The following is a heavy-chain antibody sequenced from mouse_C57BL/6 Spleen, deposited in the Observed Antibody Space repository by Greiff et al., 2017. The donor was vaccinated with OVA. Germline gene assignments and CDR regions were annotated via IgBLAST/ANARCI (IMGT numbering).Heavy chain of an antibody. D-gene: IGHD1-1*01. CDR3: AREFITTVVAKDYYAMDY. CDR2: INPSNGGT. J-gene: IGHJ4*01. Sequence: VQLQQPGTELVKPGASVKLSCKASGYTFTSYWMHWVKQRPGQGLEWIGNINPSNGGTNYNEKFKSKATLTVDKSSSTAYMQLSSLTSEDSAVYYCAREFITTVVAKDYYAMDYWGQGTSVTVSS. V-gene: IGHV1-53*01. CDR1: GYTFTSYW.